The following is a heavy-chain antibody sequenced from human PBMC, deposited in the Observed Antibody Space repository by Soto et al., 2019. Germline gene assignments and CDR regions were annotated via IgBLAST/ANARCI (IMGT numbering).Heavy chain of an antibody. V-gene: IGHV1-69*06. CDR1: GGTFSSYA. CDR2: IIPIFGTA. J-gene: IGHJ3*02. CDR3: ARRPSTTVVTGDAFDI. D-gene: IGHD4-17*01. Sequence: QVQLVQSGAEVKKPGSSVKVSCKASGGTFSSYAISWVRQAPGQGLEWMGGIIPIFGTANYAQKFQGRVTITADKSTSTAYMELGSLRSEDTAVYYCARRPSTTVVTGDAFDIWGQGTMVTVSS.